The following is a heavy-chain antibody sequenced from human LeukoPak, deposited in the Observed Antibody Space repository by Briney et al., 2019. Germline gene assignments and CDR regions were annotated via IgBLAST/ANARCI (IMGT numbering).Heavy chain of an antibody. D-gene: IGHD3-10*01. CDR1: GFIFSSNA. Sequence: GGSLRLSCVASGFIFSSNAMSWVRQAPGKGLEWVSGISSDGDTTYYADSVKGRFTISRDNSRTTLYLQMNSLRAEDTAVYSCARDLRGLDAFDIWGQGTMVTVSS. CDR2: ISSDGDTT. J-gene: IGHJ3*02. V-gene: IGHV3-23*01. CDR3: ARDLRGLDAFDI.